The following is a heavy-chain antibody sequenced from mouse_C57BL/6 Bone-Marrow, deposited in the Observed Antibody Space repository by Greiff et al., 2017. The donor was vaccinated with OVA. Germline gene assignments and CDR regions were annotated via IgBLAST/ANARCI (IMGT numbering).Heavy chain of an antibody. CDR2: INPSNGGT. CDR3: ARAYGSSYAMDY. J-gene: IGHJ4*01. CDR1: GYTFTSYW. V-gene: IGHV1-53*01. D-gene: IGHD1-1*01. Sequence: QVQLKQPGTELVKPGASVKLSCKASGYTFTSYWMHWVKQRPGQGLEWIGNINPSNGGTNYNEKFKSKATLTVDKSSSTAYMQLSSLTSGDSAVYDCARAYGSSYAMDYWGQGTSVTVSS.